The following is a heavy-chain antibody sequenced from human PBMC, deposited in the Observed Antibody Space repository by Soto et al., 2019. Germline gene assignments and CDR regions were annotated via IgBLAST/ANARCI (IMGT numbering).Heavy chain of an antibody. V-gene: IGHV4-59*01. CDR1: GGSISSYY. Sequence: QVQLQESGPGLVKPSETLSLTCTVSGGSISSYYWSWIRQPPGKGLEWIGYIYYSGSTNYNPSLKSRVTISVDTSKNQFSLKLSSVTAADTAVYYCARDVRVVAATPYFDLWGRGTLVTVSS. CDR2: IYYSGST. CDR3: ARDVRVVAATPYFDL. J-gene: IGHJ2*01. D-gene: IGHD2-15*01.